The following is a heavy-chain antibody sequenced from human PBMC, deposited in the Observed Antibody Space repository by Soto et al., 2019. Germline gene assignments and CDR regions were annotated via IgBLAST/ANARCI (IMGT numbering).Heavy chain of an antibody. CDR3: AKTLVGGGALDI. Sequence: EVQLVQSGAEVKKPGESLKISCKGSGYSFGNFWIAWVRQMPGKGLEWMGIVYPDDSDIRYSPSFQGQVTISADKSVSPAYPHLSTLRASDTAIYYCAKTLVGGGALDIWGQGTVVTVSS. CDR2: VYPDDSDI. CDR1: GYSFGNFW. J-gene: IGHJ3*02. V-gene: IGHV5-51*01. D-gene: IGHD1-26*01.